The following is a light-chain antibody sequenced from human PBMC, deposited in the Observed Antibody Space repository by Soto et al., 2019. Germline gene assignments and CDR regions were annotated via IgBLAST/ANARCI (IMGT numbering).Light chain of an antibody. J-gene: IGKJ4*01. CDR3: QQYYSWPLT. Sequence: EIVMTQSPATLSVSPGERATLSCRASQSVSSNLAWYQQKPGQAPRLLIYGASTRATGIPARFSGSGSGTEFTLTISSLQSEDFAVYYCQQYYSWPLTFGGGTKVDNK. V-gene: IGKV3-15*01. CDR1: QSVSSN. CDR2: GAS.